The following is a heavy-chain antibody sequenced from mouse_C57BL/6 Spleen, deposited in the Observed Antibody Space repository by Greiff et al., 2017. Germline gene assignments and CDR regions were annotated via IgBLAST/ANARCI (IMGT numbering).Heavy chain of an antibody. CDR3: ARRDGSGHWDFDV. V-gene: IGHV1-69*01. CDR1: GYTFTSYW. J-gene: IGHJ1*03. CDR2: IDPSDSYT. D-gene: IGHD1-1*01. Sequence: QVQLQQPGAELVMPGASVKLSCKASGYTFTSYWMHWVKQRPGQGLEWIGEIDPSDSYTNYNQKFKGKSTLTVDKSSSTAYMQLSSLTSEDSAVYYCARRDGSGHWDFDVWGTGTTVTVSS.